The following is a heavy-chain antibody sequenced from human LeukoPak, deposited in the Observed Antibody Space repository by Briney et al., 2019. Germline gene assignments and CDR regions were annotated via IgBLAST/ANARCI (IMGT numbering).Heavy chain of an antibody. V-gene: IGHV1-46*01. J-gene: IGHJ3*02. Sequence: ASVKVSFKASGYTFTSHYMHWVRQAPGQGLEWMGLISPSGGSPSYAQNFQGRVTMTWGTSTSTVYMELSSLRSEDTAVYYCARDQSGTYSADAYDIWGQGTMVTASS. CDR3: ARDQSGTYSADAYDI. CDR1: GYTFTSHY. CDR2: ISPSGGSP. D-gene: IGHD1-26*01.